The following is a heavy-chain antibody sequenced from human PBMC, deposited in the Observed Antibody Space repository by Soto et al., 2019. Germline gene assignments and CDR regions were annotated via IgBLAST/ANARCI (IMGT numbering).Heavy chain of an antibody. Sequence: SETLSLTCAVYGGSGGSFSGYYWGWIRQPPGKGLEWIGSIHYSGSTYYNPSLKSRVTISVDTSKNQFSLKLSSVTAADTAVYYCASAKSNYALFDYWGQGTLVTVSS. J-gene: IGHJ4*02. D-gene: IGHD4-4*01. CDR1: GGSGGSFSGYY. V-gene: IGHV4-39*01. CDR2: IHYSGST. CDR3: ASAKSNYALFDY.